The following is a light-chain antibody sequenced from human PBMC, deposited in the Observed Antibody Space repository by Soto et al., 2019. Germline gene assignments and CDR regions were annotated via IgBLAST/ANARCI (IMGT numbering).Light chain of an antibody. CDR1: ESIGRW. CDR3: QQYNSFPYT. CDR2: QAS. V-gene: IGKV1-5*03. J-gene: IGKJ2*01. Sequence: DIQMTHSPSTLSASVGDRVTITCRASESIGRWLAWYQQKPGRAPKLLMYQASTLESGVPSRFSGSGSGTEFTLTISSLQPDDFATYYCQQYNSFPYTFGQGTRWISN.